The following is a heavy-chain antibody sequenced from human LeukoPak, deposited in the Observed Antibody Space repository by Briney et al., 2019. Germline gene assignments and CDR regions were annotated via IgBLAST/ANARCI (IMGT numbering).Heavy chain of an antibody. Sequence: GGSLRLSCAVSGITLSNYGMSWVRQAPGKGLEWVAGISGSGGSTNYADSVKGRFSISRDNPKNTLYLQMNSLRAEDTAVYFCTKRGVVIRVVLVGFHKEAYYFDSWGQGALVTVSS. CDR1: GITLSNYG. J-gene: IGHJ4*02. CDR3: TKRGVVIRVVLVGFHKEAYYFDS. D-gene: IGHD3-10*01. CDR2: ISGSGGST. V-gene: IGHV3-23*01.